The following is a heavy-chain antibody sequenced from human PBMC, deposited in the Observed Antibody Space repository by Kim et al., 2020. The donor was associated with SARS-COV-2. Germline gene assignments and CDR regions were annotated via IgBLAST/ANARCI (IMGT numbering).Heavy chain of an antibody. CDR2: IWYDGSNE. J-gene: IGHJ4*02. V-gene: IGHV3-30*02. CDR3: AKRYSTSWDFDY. D-gene: IGHD6-13*01. Sequence: PGGSLRLSCEASGFIFSSYGMHWVRQAPGKGLEWVAFIWYDGSNENYADSVKGRFTISRDNSKNTLFLQMNSLRAEDTAVYYCAKRYSTSWDFDYWGQGTLVTVSS. CDR1: GFIFSSYG.